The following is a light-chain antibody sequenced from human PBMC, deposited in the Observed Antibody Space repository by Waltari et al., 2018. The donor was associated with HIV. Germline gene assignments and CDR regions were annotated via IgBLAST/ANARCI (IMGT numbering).Light chain of an antibody. CDR3: SSYRSSSTFV. CDR1: SSDVGGYDY. V-gene: IGLV2-14*03. CDR2: EVT. Sequence: QSALTQPASVSGSPGQSLPISCTGASSDVGGYDYVSWYQQHPGKAPKLMIYEVTNRPSGISNRFSGSKSGNTASLTISGLQAEDEADYYCSSYRSSSTFVFGTGTKVTVL. J-gene: IGLJ1*01.